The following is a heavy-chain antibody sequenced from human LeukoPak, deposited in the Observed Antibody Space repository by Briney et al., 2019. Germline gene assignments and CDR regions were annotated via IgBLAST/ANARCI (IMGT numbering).Heavy chain of an antibody. J-gene: IGHJ4*02. V-gene: IGHV1-69*13. D-gene: IGHD3-3*01. CDR2: IIPIFGTA. Sequence: ASVKVSCKASGGTFSSYAISWVRQAPGQGLEWMGGIIPIFGTANYAQKFQGRVTITADESTSTAYMELSSLRSGDTAVYYCARVSEFLEWLPPAGGLDYWGQGTLVTVSS. CDR3: ARVSEFLEWLPPAGGLDY. CDR1: GGTFSSYA.